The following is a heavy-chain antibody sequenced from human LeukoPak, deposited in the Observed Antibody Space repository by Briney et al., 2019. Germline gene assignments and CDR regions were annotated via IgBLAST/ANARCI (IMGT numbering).Heavy chain of an antibody. CDR3: AKGGYCSSTTCSNTPFDY. D-gene: IGHD2-2*01. Sequence: PGRSLRLSCAASGLTFSNYGMHWVRQAPGKGLEWVSAISDSGGSTYYADSVKGRFTISRDNSKSTLFLQMNSLRADDTAVYYCAKGGYCSSTTCSNTPFDYWGQGTLVTVSS. J-gene: IGHJ4*02. CDR2: ISDSGGST. V-gene: IGHV3-23*01. CDR1: GLTFSNYG.